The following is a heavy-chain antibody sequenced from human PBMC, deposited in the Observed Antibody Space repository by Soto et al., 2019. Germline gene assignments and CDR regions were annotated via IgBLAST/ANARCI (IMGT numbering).Heavy chain of an antibody. CDR3: ARYSGWSHYYGMDV. V-gene: IGHV3-23*01. D-gene: IGHD6-19*01. CDR2: ISGYGDYT. J-gene: IGHJ6*02. Sequence: LRLSCASSGFTFSSYAMSWVRQAPGKGLEWVATISGYGDYTYYADSVKGRFTISRDNSKNTLYVQMNSLRAEDTAVYYCARYSGWSHYYGMDVWGQGTTVTVSS. CDR1: GFTFSSYA.